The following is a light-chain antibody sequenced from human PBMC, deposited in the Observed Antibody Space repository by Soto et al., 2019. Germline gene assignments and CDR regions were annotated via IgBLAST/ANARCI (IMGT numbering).Light chain of an antibody. CDR1: QSLSTN. CDR2: GAS. Sequence: EIVLTQSPGTLSLSPGERATLSCRASQSLSTNLAWYQQKPGQPPRILTYGASSRATGIPDRFSGSGSGTDFTLTISRLEPEDSAVYYCQQLGTTPPFAFGPGTIVDMK. V-gene: IGKV3-20*01. CDR3: QQLGTTPPFA. J-gene: IGKJ3*01.